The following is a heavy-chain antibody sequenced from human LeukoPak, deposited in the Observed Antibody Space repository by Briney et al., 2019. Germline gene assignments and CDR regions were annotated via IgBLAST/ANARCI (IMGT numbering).Heavy chain of an antibody. CDR1: GFTFSSYA. CDR3: TTLSGSYD. D-gene: IGHD1-26*01. V-gene: IGHV3-30-3*01. CDR2: ISYDGSNK. Sequence: GGSLRLSCAASGFTFSSYAMHWVRQAPGKGLEWVAVISYDGSNKYYADSVKGRFTISRDNSKDTLYLQMNSLRAEDTAVYYSTTLSGSYDWGQGTLVTVSS. J-gene: IGHJ4*02.